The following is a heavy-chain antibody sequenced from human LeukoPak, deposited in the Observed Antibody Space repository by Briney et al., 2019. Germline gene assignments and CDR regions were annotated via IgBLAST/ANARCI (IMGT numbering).Heavy chain of an antibody. V-gene: IGHV3-11*06. CDR1: GFTFSDYY. Sequence: GGSLRLSCAASGFTFSDYYMSWIRQAPGKGLEWLSHISSGSSYTSYADSVKGRFTISRDNAKNSLYLQMNSLRAEDTAVYYCARGGTGSYRHYYFDYWGQGTLVTVSS. D-gene: IGHD3-16*02. J-gene: IGHJ4*02. CDR2: ISSGSSYT. CDR3: ARGGTGSYRHYYFDY.